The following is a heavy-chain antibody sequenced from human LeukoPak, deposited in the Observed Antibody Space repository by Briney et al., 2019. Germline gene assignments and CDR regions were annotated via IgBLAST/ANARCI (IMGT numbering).Heavy chain of an antibody. V-gene: IGHV4-30-2*01. D-gene: IGHD2-2*01. CDR2: IYHSAST. J-gene: IGHJ5*02. CDR3: ARDMRYCSSTSCTNWFDP. CDR1: GGSISSGGYS. Sequence: SQTLSLTCAVSGGSISSGGYSWSWIRQPPGKDLEWIGYIYHSASTYYNPSLKSRVTISVDRSKNQFSLKLSSVTAADTAVYYCARDMRYCSSTSCTNWFDPWGQGTLVTVSS.